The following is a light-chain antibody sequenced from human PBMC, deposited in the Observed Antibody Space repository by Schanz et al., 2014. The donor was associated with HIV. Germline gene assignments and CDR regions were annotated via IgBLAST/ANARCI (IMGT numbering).Light chain of an antibody. CDR3: QYFGNSGGT. Sequence: EIVLTQSPGSLSLSPGGRATLSCAASQRLSSSYLAWYQQKRDQPPRLVIYATSSRAAGIPDRFSGTGSGTDFTLTISRLEPEDFAVYFCQYFGNSGGTFGGGTKVEIK. CDR1: QRLSSSY. J-gene: IGKJ4*01. CDR2: ATS. V-gene: IGKV3-20*01.